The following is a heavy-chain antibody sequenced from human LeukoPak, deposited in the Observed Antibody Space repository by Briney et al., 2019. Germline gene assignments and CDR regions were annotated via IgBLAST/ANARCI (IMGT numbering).Heavy chain of an antibody. J-gene: IGHJ4*02. Sequence: PGGSLRLSCAASAFTFSTYSMNWVRQAPGKGLEWVSSISSSSNYKYYADSVKGRFTISRDNAKNSLYLQMNSLRAEDTAVYYCARDQGGVGYWGQGTLVTVSS. D-gene: IGHD3-16*01. CDR3: ARDQGGVGY. V-gene: IGHV3-21*01. CDR1: AFTFSTYS. CDR2: ISSSSNYK.